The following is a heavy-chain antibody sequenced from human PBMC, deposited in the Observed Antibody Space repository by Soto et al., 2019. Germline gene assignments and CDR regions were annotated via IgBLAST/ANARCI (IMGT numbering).Heavy chain of an antibody. D-gene: IGHD1-7*01. Sequence: QVQLVQSGAEVKKPGASVKVSCKASGYTFTDYGILWLRQAPGQGLEWMGWISIYYGTTVYSQTLQGRATMTRDISTSTAYLELTSLRSGDTAVYYCAILPYENYEYDFWGQGTPVTVSS. J-gene: IGHJ4*02. V-gene: IGHV1-18*01. CDR2: ISIYYGTT. CDR3: AILPYENYEYDF. CDR1: GYTFTDYG.